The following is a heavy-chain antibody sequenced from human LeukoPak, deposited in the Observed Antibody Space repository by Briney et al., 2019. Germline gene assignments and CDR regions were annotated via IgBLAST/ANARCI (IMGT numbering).Heavy chain of an antibody. V-gene: IGHV3-23*01. Sequence: PGGSLRLSCAASGFTFSGYAMSWVRQAPGKGLEWVSAISGSGGSTYYADSVKGGFTISRDNSKNTLYLQMNSLRAEDTAVYYCAKDCHLFRWLQFLDYWGQGTLVTVSS. CDR2: ISGSGGST. D-gene: IGHD5-24*01. CDR3: AKDCHLFRWLQFLDY. CDR1: GFTFSGYA. J-gene: IGHJ4*02.